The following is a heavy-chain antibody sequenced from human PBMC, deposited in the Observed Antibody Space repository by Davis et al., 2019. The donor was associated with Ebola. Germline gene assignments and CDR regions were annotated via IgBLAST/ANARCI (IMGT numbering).Heavy chain of an antibody. V-gene: IGHV1-18*01. J-gene: IGHJ6*02. D-gene: IGHD5-12*01. CDR3: ARDNSPSDVWLRDYYYYGMDV. CDR1: GYTFTSYG. Sequence: ASVKVSCKASGYTFTSYGISWVRQAPGQGLEWMGWISAYNGNTNYAQKLQGRVTMTTDTSTSTAYMELRSLRSDDTAVYYCARDNSPSDVWLRDYYYYGMDVWGQGTTVTVSS. CDR2: ISAYNGNT.